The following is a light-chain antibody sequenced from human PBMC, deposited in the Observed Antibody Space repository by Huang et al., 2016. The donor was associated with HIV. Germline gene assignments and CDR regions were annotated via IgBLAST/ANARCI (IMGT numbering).Light chain of an antibody. Sequence: EIVMTQSPVTLSVSPGERATLSCRASESIGSNLAGYQQKPGQAPSLLSYGASTRAAAVPARFSGSGYGTEFTLTISSPQSEDFVVYFCQQYSNWPMYTFGQGTKLEIK. CDR1: ESIGSN. CDR2: GAS. CDR3: QQYSNWPMYT. J-gene: IGKJ2*01. V-gene: IGKV3-15*01.